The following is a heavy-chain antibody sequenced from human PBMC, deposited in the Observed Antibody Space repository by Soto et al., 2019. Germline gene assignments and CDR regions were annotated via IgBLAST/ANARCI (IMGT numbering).Heavy chain of an antibody. V-gene: IGHV3-9*01. CDR2: ISWNSGSI. D-gene: IGHD6-19*01. CDR1: GFTFDDYA. Sequence: EVHLVESWGGLVQPGRSLPLSCAASGFTFDDYAMHWVRQAPGKGLEWVSGISWNSGSIGYADSVKGRFTISRDNAKNSLYLQMNSLRAEDTALYYCAKGAGIAVAGQPPTNLAIDYWGQGTLVTVSS. CDR3: AKGAGIAVAGQPPTNLAIDY. J-gene: IGHJ4*02.